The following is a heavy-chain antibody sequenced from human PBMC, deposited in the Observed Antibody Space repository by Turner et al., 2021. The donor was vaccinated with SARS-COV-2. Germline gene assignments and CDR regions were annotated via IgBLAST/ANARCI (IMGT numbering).Heavy chain of an antibody. V-gene: IGHV3-21*01. CDR1: GFTFSRYS. J-gene: IGHJ6*02. D-gene: IGHD6-13*01. Sequence: VQLVESGGGLVKPGGSLRLSCAASGFTFSRYSMNWVRQAQGKGLEWGSSITSSSSYIYYADSVKGRFTISRDIAKSSLYLRMNSLRAEDTAVYYCATMAAAGISVYLYDGMDVWGQGTTVTVSS. CDR3: ATMAAAGISVYLYDGMDV. CDR2: ITSSSSYI.